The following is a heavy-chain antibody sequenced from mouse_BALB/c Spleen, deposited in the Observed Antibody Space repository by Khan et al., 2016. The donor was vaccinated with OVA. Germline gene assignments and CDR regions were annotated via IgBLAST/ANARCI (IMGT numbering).Heavy chain of an antibody. V-gene: IGHV2-3*01. CDR1: GFSLTGYG. D-gene: IGHD1-1*01. Sequence: VQLQESGPGLVAPSQSLSITCTVSGFSLTGYGVGWVRQPPGKGLEWLGVIWGDGSTNYHSALISRLSISKDNFKSQVIIKRNSLQTEDTSTYYCAIYYSGRAWFAYWGQGTLVTVSA. CDR3: AIYYSGRAWFAY. J-gene: IGHJ3*01. CDR2: IWGDGST.